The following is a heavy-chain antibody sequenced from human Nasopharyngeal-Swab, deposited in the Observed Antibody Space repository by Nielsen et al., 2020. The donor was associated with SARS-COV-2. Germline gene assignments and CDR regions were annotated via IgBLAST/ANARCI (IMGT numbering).Heavy chain of an antibody. CDR3: ARGET. CDR2: IKHDGSQK. J-gene: IGHJ3*01. CDR1: GFTFSNYW. Sequence: GESLKISCAASGFTFSNYWMSWVRQAPGKGLEWVANIKHDGSQKYYVDSVKGRFTISRDNAKNSLYLQMNSLRAEDTAVFYCARGETWGQGTMVTVSS. V-gene: IGHV3-7*04.